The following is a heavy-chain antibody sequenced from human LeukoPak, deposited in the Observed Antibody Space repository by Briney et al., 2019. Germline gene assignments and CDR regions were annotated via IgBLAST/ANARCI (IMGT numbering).Heavy chain of an antibody. D-gene: IGHD3-22*01. Sequence: PSETLSLTCAVSGTSISSTNWWSWVRQPPGKGLEWIGEIYYSGSTNYNPSLKSRVTISVDKSKNQFSLKLSSVTAADTAVYYCARDMSSGYPWRNDAFDVWGQGTTVTVSS. V-gene: IGHV4-4*02. CDR1: GTSISSTNW. CDR2: IYYSGST. J-gene: IGHJ3*01. CDR3: ARDMSSGYPWRNDAFDV.